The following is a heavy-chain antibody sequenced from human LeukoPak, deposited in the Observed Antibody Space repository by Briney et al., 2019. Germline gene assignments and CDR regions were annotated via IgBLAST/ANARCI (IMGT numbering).Heavy chain of an antibody. CDR1: GGTFSSYA. CDR2: IIPIFGTA. J-gene: IGHJ6*03. D-gene: IGHD3-22*01. CDR3: ARDRENYYDSSGPYYYYYMDV. Sequence: ASVKVSCKASGGTFSSYAISWVRQAPGQGLEWMGGIIPIFGTANYAQKFQGRVTITTDESTSTAYMELSSLRSEDTAVYYCARDRENYYDSSGPYYYYYMDVWGKGTTVTVSS. V-gene: IGHV1-69*05.